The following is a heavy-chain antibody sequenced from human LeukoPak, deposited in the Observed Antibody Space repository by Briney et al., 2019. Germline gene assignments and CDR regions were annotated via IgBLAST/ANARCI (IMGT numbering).Heavy chain of an antibody. D-gene: IGHD1-1*01. CDR2: IISGSGGNT. Sequence: PGGSLRLSCAASGFTFSSYGMSWVRQAPGKGPEWVSVIISGSGGNTYYADSVKGRFIIPRDNSKNTVYLQMNSLRVEDTAVYYCAKGATGTTRVSYDYWGQGTLVTVSS. CDR3: AKGATGTTRVSYDY. CDR1: GFTFSSYG. J-gene: IGHJ4*02. V-gene: IGHV3-23*01.